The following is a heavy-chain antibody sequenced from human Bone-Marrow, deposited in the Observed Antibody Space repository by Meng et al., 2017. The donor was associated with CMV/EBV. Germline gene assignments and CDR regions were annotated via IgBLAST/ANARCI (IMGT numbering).Heavy chain of an antibody. V-gene: IGHV3-66*02. D-gene: IGHD1-1*01. CDR3: AKEGPYKYGLDV. J-gene: IGHJ6*02. CDR2: MYPGGIT. Sequence: GGSLRLSCAASGFSVSGNYMNWVRQAPGKGLEWVSVMYPGGITSYADSVKGRFSISRDNSKNTLYLQMESLRSEDTAVYYCAKEGPYKYGLDVWGQGTTVTVSS. CDR1: GFSVSGNY.